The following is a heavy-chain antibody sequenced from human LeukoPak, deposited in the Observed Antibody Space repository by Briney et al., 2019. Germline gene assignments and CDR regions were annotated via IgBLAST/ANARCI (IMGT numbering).Heavy chain of an antibody. CDR1: GFTFSSYG. CDR2: ISYDGSNK. J-gene: IGHJ3*02. D-gene: IGHD1-1*01. V-gene: IGHV3-30*03. CDR3: ARDHPRFGNDPEAAFDI. Sequence: PGGSLRLSCAASGFTFSSYGMHWVRQAPGKGLEWVAVISYDGSNKYYADSVKGRFTISRDNSKNTLYLQMNSLRAEDTAVYYCARDHPRFGNDPEAAFDIWGQGTMVTVSS.